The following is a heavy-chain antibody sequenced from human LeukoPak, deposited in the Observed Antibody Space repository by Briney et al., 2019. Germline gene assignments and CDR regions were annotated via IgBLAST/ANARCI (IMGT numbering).Heavy chain of an antibody. J-gene: IGHJ5*01. CDR2: IFYSGST. D-gene: IGHD2-21*01. CDR3: ARQIAVVEPTDPNWFDS. V-gene: IGHV4-39*07. Sequence: SETLSLTCSVSGDSITSSSYYWGWLRQPPGKGLEWIGSIFYSGSTYYTPSLKSRFTMALDTSKTQFSLRLTSVTAADTAVYYCARQIAVVEPTDPNWFDSWGQGTLVTVSS. CDR1: GDSITSSSYY.